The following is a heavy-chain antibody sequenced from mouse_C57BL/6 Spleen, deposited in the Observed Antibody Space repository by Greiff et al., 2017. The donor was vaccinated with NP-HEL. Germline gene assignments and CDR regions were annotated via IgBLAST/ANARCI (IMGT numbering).Heavy chain of an antibody. CDR1: GYTFTDYY. CDR2: INPNNGGT. V-gene: IGHV1-26*01. CDR3: ARSLYYGSSYGYAMDY. Sequence: VQLQQSGPELVKPGASVKISCKASGYTFTDYYMNWVQQSHGKSLEWIGDINPNNGGTSYNQKFKGKATLTVDKSSSTAYMELRSLTSEDSAVYYCARSLYYGSSYGYAMDYWGQGASVTVAS. J-gene: IGHJ4*01. D-gene: IGHD1-1*01.